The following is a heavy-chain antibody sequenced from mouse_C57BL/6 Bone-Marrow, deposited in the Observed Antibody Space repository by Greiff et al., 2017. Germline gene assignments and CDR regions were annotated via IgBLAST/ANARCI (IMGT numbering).Heavy chain of an antibody. CDR1: GYTFTSYW. Sequence: QVQLQQPGAELVRPGTSVKLSCKASGYTFTSYWMHWVKQRPGQGLEWIGVIDPSDSYTNYNQKFKGKATLTVDTSSSTAYMQLSSLTSEDSAVYYCSRWVAYWGQGTLGTVSA. CDR2: IDPSDSYT. J-gene: IGHJ3*01. V-gene: IGHV1-59*01. CDR3: SRWVAY.